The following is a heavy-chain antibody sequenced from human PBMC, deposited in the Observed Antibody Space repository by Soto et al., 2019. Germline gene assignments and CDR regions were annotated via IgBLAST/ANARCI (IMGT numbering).Heavy chain of an antibody. CDR2: ISGSGGST. CDR3: AKRVVIGGGTRWFDP. D-gene: IGHD2-2*01. Sequence: GGSLRLSCAASGFTFSSYAMSWVRQAPGKGLEWVSAISGSGGSTYYADSVKGRFTISRDNSKNTLYLQMNSLRAEDTAVYYCAKRVVIGGGTRWFDPWGQGTLVTVSS. CDR1: GFTFSSYA. J-gene: IGHJ5*02. V-gene: IGHV3-23*01.